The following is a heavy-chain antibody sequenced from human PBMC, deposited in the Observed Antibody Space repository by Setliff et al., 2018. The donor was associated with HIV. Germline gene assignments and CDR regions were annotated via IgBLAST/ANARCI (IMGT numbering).Heavy chain of an antibody. V-gene: IGHV1-2*02. CDR2: INPNSGGT. D-gene: IGHD3-9*01. Sequence: EASVKVSCKASGYSFTGYYIHWMRQAPGQGPEWLGWINPNSGGTNYAQKFQGRVTMTRDTSISTASMDLRSLRSDDTAFYYCARGGQNALRYFDWLPEGEYFHHWGQGTLVTVSS. CDR3: ARGGQNALRYFDWLPEGEYFHH. J-gene: IGHJ1*01. CDR1: GYSFTGYY.